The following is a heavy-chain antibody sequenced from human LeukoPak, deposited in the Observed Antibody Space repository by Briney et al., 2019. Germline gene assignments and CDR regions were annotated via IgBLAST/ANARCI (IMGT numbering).Heavy chain of an antibody. CDR1: GGSISSSSYY. CDR2: INHSGST. V-gene: IGHV4-39*07. Sequence: SETLSLTCTVSGGSISSSSYYWGWIRQPPGKGLEWIGEINHSGSTNYNPSLKSRVTISVDTSKNQFSLKLSSVTAADTAVYYCARGNKYQGRYSYGYRLDYWGQGTLVTVSS. D-gene: IGHD5-18*01. J-gene: IGHJ4*02. CDR3: ARGNKYQGRYSYGYRLDY.